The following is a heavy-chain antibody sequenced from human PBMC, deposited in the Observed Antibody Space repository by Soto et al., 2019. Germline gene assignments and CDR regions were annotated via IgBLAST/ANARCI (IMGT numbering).Heavy chain of an antibody. D-gene: IGHD3-10*01. CDR2: IYWDDDK. V-gene: IGHV2-5*02. J-gene: IGHJ4*02. Sequence: QITLKESGPTLVKPTQPLTLTCTFSGLSLTTSGVGVGWIRQPPGEALEWLALIYWDDDKRYSPSLKSRLTITKDTSKNQVVLTMTNMAPVDTATYFCAQRSPIYGSLGYWGQGTLVTASS. CDR1: GLSLTTSGVG. CDR3: AQRSPIYGSLGY.